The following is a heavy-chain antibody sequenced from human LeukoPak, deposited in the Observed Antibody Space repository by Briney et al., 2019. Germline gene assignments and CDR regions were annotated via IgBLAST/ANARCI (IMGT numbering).Heavy chain of an antibody. V-gene: IGHV1-69*13. D-gene: IGHD3-22*01. CDR3: ARVPVGAMIDAFDI. J-gene: IGHJ3*02. Sequence: GASVKVSCKASGYTFTSYDINWVRQAPGQGLEWMGGIIPIFGTANYAQKFQGRVTITADESTSTAYMELSSLRSEDTAVYYCARVPVGAMIDAFDIWGQGTMVTVSS. CDR2: IIPIFGTA. CDR1: GYTFTSYD.